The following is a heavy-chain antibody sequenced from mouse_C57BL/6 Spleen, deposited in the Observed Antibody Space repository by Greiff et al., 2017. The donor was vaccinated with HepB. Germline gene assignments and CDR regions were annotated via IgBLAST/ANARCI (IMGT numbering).Heavy chain of an antibody. CDR2: IYPGDGDP. J-gene: IGHJ2*01. Sequence: QVQLKQSGPELVKPGASVKISCKASGYAFSSSWMNWVKQRPGKGLEWIGRIYPGDGDPNYNGKFKGKATLTADKSSSTAYMQLSSLTSEDSAVYFCARQGYFDYWGQGTTLTVSS. CDR1: GYAFSSSW. V-gene: IGHV1-82*01. CDR3: ARQGYFDY.